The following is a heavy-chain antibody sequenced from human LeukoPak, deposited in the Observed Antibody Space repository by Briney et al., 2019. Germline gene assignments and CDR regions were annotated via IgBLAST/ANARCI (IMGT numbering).Heavy chain of an antibody. J-gene: IGHJ6*03. CDR1: GGSISNYH. CDR3: ARERYYDSSGYYSRNYYYYMDV. V-gene: IGHV4-4*07. D-gene: IGHD3-22*01. Sequence: SETLSLTCTVSGGSISNYHWSWIRQPAGKVLERIGRVYTSGSTNYNPSLKSRLTISVDKSKNQFSLKLSSVTAADTAVYHCARERYYDSSGYYSRNYYYYMDVWGKGTTVTVSS. CDR2: VYTSGST.